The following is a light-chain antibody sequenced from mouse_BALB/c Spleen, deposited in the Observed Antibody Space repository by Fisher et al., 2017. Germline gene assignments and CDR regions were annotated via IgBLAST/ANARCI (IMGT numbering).Light chain of an antibody. J-gene: IGKJ1*01. V-gene: IGKV3-4*01. CDR2: AAS. Sequence: DIVLTQTPASLAVSLGQRATISCRASESVDNYGNSFMHWYQQKPGQPPKLLIYAASNLESGIPARFSGSGSGTDFTLNIHPVEEEDAATYYCQQSNEDPWTFGGGTKLEIK. CDR1: ESVDNYGNSF. CDR3: QQSNEDPWT.